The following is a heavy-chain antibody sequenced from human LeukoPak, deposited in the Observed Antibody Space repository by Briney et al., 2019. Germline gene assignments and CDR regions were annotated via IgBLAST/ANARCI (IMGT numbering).Heavy chain of an antibody. CDR2: INTDGSDA. CDR3: ARVYGGPFDL. V-gene: IGHV3-74*01. D-gene: IGHD4-23*01. CDR1: GFTFSDAW. Sequence: GGSLRLSCAASGFTFSDAWMHWVRQAPGKGLMWVARINTDGSDAVYAGSVKGRFTISRDNTQNTLHLQMHSLRAEDTAMYYCARVYGGPFDLWGQGNLVTVSS. J-gene: IGHJ4*02.